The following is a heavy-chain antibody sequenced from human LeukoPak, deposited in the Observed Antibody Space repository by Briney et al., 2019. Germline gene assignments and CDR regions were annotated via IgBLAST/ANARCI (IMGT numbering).Heavy chain of an antibody. CDR1: GFTFSSYG. CDR3: AKDDAWLRFGE. V-gene: IGHV3-30*02. D-gene: IGHD3-10*01. Sequence: GGSLRLSCAASGFTFSSYGMHWVRQAPGKGLEWVAFIRYDGSNKYYADSVKGRFTISRDSSKNMLYLEVISLTADDTAVYYCAKDDAWLRFGEWSQGTLVTVSS. CDR2: IRYDGSNK. J-gene: IGHJ4*02.